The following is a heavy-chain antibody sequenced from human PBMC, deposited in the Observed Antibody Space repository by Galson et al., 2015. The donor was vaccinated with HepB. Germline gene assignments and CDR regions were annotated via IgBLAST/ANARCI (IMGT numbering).Heavy chain of an antibody. Sequence: SLRLSCAASGFTFSSYWMSWVRQAPGKGLEWVANIKQDESEKYYVDSVKGRFTISRDNAQNSLYLQMNSLRADDTAVYFCARGRVSPDYWGLGTLVTVSS. CDR3: ARGRVSPDY. V-gene: IGHV3-7*03. CDR2: IKQDESEK. J-gene: IGHJ4*02. CDR1: GFTFSSYW.